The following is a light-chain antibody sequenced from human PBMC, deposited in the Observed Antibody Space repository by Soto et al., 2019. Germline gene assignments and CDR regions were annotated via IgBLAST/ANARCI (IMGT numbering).Light chain of an antibody. J-gene: IGLJ1*01. V-gene: IGLV2-14*01. CDR2: EVS. CDR3: SSYTSSSTLYV. Sequence: QSVLTQPASVSGSPGQSITISCTGTSSDVGGYNYVSWYQQHPGKAPKLMMYEVSNRPSGVSNRFSGSKSGNTASLTISGLPAEDEADYYCSSYTSSSTLYVFGTGTKLTVL. CDR1: SSDVGGYNY.